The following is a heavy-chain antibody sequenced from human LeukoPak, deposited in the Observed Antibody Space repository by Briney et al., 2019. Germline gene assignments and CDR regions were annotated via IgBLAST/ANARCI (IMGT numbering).Heavy chain of an antibody. CDR3: ARGGGVVIHMDV. CDR1: GGTFSSYA. V-gene: IGHV1-69*04. J-gene: IGHJ6*03. D-gene: IGHD3-3*01. Sequence: SVKVSCKASGGTFSSYAISWVRQAPGQGLEWMGRIIPILGIANYAQKFQGRVTITADKSTSTAYMELSSLRSEDTAVYYCARGGGVVIHMDVWGKGTTVTVSS. CDR2: IIPILGIA.